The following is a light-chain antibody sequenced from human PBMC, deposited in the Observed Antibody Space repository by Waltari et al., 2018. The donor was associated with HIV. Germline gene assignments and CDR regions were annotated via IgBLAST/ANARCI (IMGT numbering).Light chain of an antibody. CDR1: QSVSNK. V-gene: IGKV3-15*01. CDR2: DAS. Sequence: IVMTQSPATLSVSPGERATLSCRASQSVSNKLAWYQQRPGQTPRLLIYDASTRATEIPARFSGSGSGTEFTLTISSLQSEDFAVYYCQQYTDWPPWTFGQGTKVEMK. J-gene: IGKJ1*01. CDR3: QQYTDWPPWT.